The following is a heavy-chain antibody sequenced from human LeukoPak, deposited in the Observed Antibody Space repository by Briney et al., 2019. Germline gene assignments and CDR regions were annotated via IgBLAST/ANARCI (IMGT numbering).Heavy chain of an antibody. J-gene: IGHJ4*02. D-gene: IGHD3-10*01. CDR3: ARDPITMVREGPSRPAPFDY. Sequence: GGSLRLSCAASGFTFSSYAMSWVRQAPGKGLEWVSVISGSGGSTYYADSVKGRFTTSRDNSKNTLYLQMNSLRAEDTAVYYCARDPITMVREGPSRPAPFDYWGQGTLVTVSS. CDR1: GFTFSSYA. CDR2: ISGSGGST. V-gene: IGHV3-23*01.